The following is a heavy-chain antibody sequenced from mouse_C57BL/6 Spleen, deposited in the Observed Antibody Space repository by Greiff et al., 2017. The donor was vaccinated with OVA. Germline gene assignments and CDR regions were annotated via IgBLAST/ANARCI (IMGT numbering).Heavy chain of an antibody. Sequence: VKLQESDAELVKPGASVKISCKVSGYTFTDHTIHWMKQRPEQGLEWIGNIYPRDGSTKYNEKFKGKATLTADKSSSTAYMQLNSLTSEDSAVYFCARQLVYWYFDVWGTGTTVTVSS. J-gene: IGHJ1*03. CDR1: GYTFTDHT. CDR2: IYPRDGST. D-gene: IGHD4-1*02. V-gene: IGHV1-78*01. CDR3: ARQLVYWYFDV.